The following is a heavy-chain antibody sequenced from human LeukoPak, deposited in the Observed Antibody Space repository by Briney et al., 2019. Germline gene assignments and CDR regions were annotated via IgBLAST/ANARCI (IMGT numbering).Heavy chain of an antibody. V-gene: IGHV5-51*01. CDR2: IHPDDSDT. D-gene: IGHD6-13*01. Sequence: GESLKISCKGSGYSFSNYWIGWVRQMPGKGLEWMGIIHPDDSDTRYSPSFQGQVTFSADKSISTAYLQWSSLKASDTAMYYCARRGISSWYFDYWGQGTLVTVSS. J-gene: IGHJ4*02. CDR3: ARRGISSWYFDY. CDR1: GYSFSNYW.